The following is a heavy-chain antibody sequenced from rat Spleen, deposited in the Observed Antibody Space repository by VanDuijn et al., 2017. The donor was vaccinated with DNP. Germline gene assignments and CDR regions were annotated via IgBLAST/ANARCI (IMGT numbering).Heavy chain of an antibody. CDR3: IRWNSGHFDY. D-gene: IGHD4-3*01. J-gene: IGHJ2*01. CDR2: ISPGGYGP. Sequence: EVQLVESGGGLVQPGRSLKLSCAASGFTFSNYDMAWVRQAPTKGLEWVAYISPGGYGPYYGASVKGRFTISRDNAKSTLYLQMNSLRSEDMATYYCIRWNSGHFDYWGQGVMVTVSS. CDR1: GFTFSNYD. V-gene: IGHV5-27*01.